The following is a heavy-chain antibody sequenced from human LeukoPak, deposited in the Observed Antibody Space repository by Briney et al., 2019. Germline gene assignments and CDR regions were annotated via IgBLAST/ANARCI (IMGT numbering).Heavy chain of an antibody. D-gene: IGHD1-26*01. V-gene: IGHV3-33*01. CDR2: FSSDGSYK. J-gene: IGHJ4*02. CDR3: ARDLSMWALDFDY. Sequence: GGPLRLSCAPSGFTFRSYGMLWVREAPGKALEGVAVFSSDGSYKEYADSVKGRFAISRDSSTNTLYLQMNSLTAEDTAVYYCARDLSMWALDFDYRGQGTLVTVSS. CDR1: GFTFRSYG.